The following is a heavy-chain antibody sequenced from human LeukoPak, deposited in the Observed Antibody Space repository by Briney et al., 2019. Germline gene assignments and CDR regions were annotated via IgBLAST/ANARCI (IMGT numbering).Heavy chain of an antibody. CDR3: ARGYCSGGSCYYGFDY. Sequence: SETLSLTCAVYGGSFSGYYWSWIPQPPGKGLEWIGEINHSGSTNYNPSLKGRVTISVDTSKNQFSLKLSSVTAADTAVYYCARGYCSGGSCYYGFDYWGQGTLVTVSS. CDR1: GGSFSGYY. D-gene: IGHD2-15*01. V-gene: IGHV4-34*01. J-gene: IGHJ4*02. CDR2: INHSGST.